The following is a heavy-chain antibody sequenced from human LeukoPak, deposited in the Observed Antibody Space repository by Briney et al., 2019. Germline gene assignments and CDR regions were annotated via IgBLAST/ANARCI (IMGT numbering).Heavy chain of an antibody. D-gene: IGHD6-13*01. CDR3: AKDSGGYSSSSFGS. CDR1: GFTFSTYA. V-gene: IGHV3-23*01. Sequence: GGSLRLSCAASGFTFSTYAMSWVRQAPGKGLEWVAAISGSGGNTYYADSVKGRFTVSRDDSKNTLYLQMSSLRAEDTAVYYCAKDSGGYSSSSFGSWGQGTLVTV. J-gene: IGHJ4*02. CDR2: ISGSGGNT.